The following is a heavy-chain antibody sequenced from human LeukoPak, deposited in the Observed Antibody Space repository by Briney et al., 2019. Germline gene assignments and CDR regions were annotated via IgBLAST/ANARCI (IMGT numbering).Heavy chain of an antibody. CDR1: GYTFTGYY. J-gene: IGHJ5*02. CDR3: AREGDTAMVTSWFDP. D-gene: IGHD5-18*01. CDR2: INPNSGGT. V-gene: IGHV1-2*02. Sequence: GASVKVSCKASGYTFTGYYMHWVRQAPGQGLEWMGWINPNSGGTNYAQKFQGRVTMTRDTSISTAYMGLSRLRSDDTAVYYCAREGDTAMVTSWFDPWGQGTLVTVSS.